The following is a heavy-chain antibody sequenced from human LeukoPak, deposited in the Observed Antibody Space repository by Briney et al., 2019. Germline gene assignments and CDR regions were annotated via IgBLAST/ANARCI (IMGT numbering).Heavy chain of an antibody. CDR3: ARERSGVTFFGVAGGV. D-gene: IGHD3-3*01. V-gene: IGHV3-33*01. CDR2: IWYDGSNT. J-gene: IGHJ6*02. CDR1: GFTFSSYG. Sequence: GGSLRLSCAASGFTFSSYGMNWVRQAPGKGLEWVAVIWYDGSNTYYADSVKGRFTISRDNSKNTLYLQMNKLRAEDTAVYYCARERSGVTFFGVAGGVWGQGTTVTV.